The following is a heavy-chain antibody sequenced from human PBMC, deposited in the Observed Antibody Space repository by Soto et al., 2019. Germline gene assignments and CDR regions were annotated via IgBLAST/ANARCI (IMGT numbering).Heavy chain of an antibody. Sequence: EVQLVESGGGLVQPGGSLRLSCAASGFTFSSYSMNWVRQAPGKGLEWVSYISSSSSTIYYADSVKGRFTISRDNAKNSLYLQMNSLRAEDTAVYYCASRGYCSSTSCYPLAYYYYYMDVWGKGTTVTVSS. CDR1: GFTFSSYS. CDR3: ASRGYCSSTSCYPLAYYYYYMDV. V-gene: IGHV3-48*01. D-gene: IGHD2-2*01. J-gene: IGHJ6*03. CDR2: ISSSSSTI.